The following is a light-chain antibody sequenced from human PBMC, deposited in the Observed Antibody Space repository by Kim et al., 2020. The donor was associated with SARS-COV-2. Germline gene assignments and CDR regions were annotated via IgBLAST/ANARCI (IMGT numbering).Light chain of an antibody. J-gene: IGKJ4*01. CDR2: DAS. Sequence: EIVLTQSPATLSLSPGERATLSCRASQSINNYLAWYQQKPGQAPRLLIYDASNRATGIPARVSGSGSGTDFTLTISSLEPEDFAVYYCHQRFNWPLTFGGGTKVDIK. V-gene: IGKV3-11*01. CDR1: QSINNY. CDR3: HQRFNWPLT.